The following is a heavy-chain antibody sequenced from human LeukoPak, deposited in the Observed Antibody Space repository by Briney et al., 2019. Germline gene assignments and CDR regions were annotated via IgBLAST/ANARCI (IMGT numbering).Heavy chain of an antibody. D-gene: IGHD4/OR15-4a*01. CDR2: IIPIFGSS. Sequence: ASVKVSCKASGGTFSSSAISWVRQAPGQGLEWLGGIIPIFGSSNYAQNFQDRVTITADESTSTAYMELSSLRSEDTAVYYCASGDYGDPPLNYWGQGTLVTVSS. CDR3: ASGDYGDPPLNY. CDR1: GGTFSSSA. J-gene: IGHJ4*02. V-gene: IGHV1-69*13.